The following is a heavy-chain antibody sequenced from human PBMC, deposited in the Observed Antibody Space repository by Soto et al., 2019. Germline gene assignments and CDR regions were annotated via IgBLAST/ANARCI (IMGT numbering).Heavy chain of an antibody. CDR3: VRGGFD. CDR1: GFSVSVNN. D-gene: IGHD3-10*01. CDR2: INEGHKT. Sequence: EVQLVETGGDLVQPGGSLRLSCAASGFSVSVNNMNWVRQAPGKGLEWVSAINEGHKTNYEESVRGRFTVTGDNSQNTVYLQMASLRTADTALYHCVRGGFDWGQGTLVTVSS. J-gene: IGHJ4*02. V-gene: IGHV3-53*02.